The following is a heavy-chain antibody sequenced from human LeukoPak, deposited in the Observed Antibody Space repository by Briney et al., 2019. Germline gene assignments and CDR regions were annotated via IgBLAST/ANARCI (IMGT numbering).Heavy chain of an antibody. Sequence: PGGSLRLSCAASGFTFSSYGMSWVRQAPGKGLEWVSAIGGRDGSTYYADSVKGRFTISRDNSKNTLYVQMNSLRAEDTAVYYCARRSSGSPPYYFDYWGQGTLVTVSS. CDR3: ARRSSGSPPYYFDY. CDR2: IGGRDGST. V-gene: IGHV3-23*01. J-gene: IGHJ4*02. D-gene: IGHD1-26*01. CDR1: GFTFSSYG.